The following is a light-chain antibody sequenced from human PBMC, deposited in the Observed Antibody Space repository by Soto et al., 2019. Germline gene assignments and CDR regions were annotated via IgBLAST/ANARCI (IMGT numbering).Light chain of an antibody. Sequence: QSVVTQPASLSGSPGQSITISCPGTSSDVGGYNYVSWYQQHPGKAPKLMIYDVSNRPSGVSNRFSGSKSGNTASLTISGLQAEDEADYYCSSYTSSSTLVFGTGTKVTVL. CDR1: SSDVGGYNY. V-gene: IGLV2-14*01. CDR2: DVS. CDR3: SSYTSSSTLV. J-gene: IGLJ1*01.